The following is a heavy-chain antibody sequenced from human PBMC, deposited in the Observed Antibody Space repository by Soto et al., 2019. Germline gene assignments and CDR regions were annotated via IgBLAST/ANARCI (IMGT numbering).Heavy chain of an antibody. Sequence: PSETLSLTCTVSGDSIISGDYYWSWIRQTPGKGLEWIGYIYYSGDTNYNPSLKSRVIISVDTSKNQFSLKLSSVTAADTAVYYCARHVPLSYDYGGSFAYWGQGTLVIVSS. J-gene: IGHJ4*02. CDR1: GDSIISGDYY. CDR2: IYYSGDT. CDR3: ARHVPLSYDYGGSFAY. D-gene: IGHD5-12*01. V-gene: IGHV4-30-4*01.